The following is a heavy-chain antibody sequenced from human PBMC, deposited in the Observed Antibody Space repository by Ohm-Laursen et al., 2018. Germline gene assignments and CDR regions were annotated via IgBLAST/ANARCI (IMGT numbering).Heavy chain of an antibody. CDR3: AAFSGISNGWYDP. D-gene: IGHD3-10*01. CDR2: IYTSEST. CDR1: GGSIRTSY. J-gene: IGHJ5*02. Sequence: GTLSLTCTVSGGSIRTSYWSWIRQPAGKGLEWIGRIYTSESTNYNPSLKSRVTMSVDTSKNQFSLKLSSVTAADTAVYYCAAFSGISNGWYDPWGQGIPVSVSS. V-gene: IGHV4-4*07.